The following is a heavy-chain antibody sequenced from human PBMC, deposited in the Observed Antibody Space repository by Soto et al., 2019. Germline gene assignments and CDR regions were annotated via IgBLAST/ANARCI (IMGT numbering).Heavy chain of an antibody. V-gene: IGHV4-39*01. D-gene: IGHD3-10*01. CDR2: IYYSGST. Sequence: PSETLSLTCTVSGGSISSSSYYWGWIRQPPGKGLEWIGSIYYSGSTYYNPSLKSRVTVSVDTSKNQFSLKLSSVTAADTAVYYCATCGSSGYYGSGSYSWFDPWGQGTLVTV. CDR1: GGSISSSSYY. J-gene: IGHJ5*02. CDR3: ATCGSSGYYGSGSYSWFDP.